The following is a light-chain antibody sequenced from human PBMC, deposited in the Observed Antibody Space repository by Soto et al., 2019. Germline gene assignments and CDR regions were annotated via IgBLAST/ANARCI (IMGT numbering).Light chain of an antibody. CDR3: MQATQSPWT. V-gene: IGKV2-24*01. CDR1: QSLVHNDGNTY. Sequence: DIVMTQTPLSSPVTLGQAASISCRSSQSLVHNDGNTYLSWFQQRPGQPPRLLIYTVSDRLSGVPDRFSGSGAGTDFTLTIRRLEAEDVGVYYCMQATQSPWTFGQGTKVEIK. CDR2: TVS. J-gene: IGKJ1*01.